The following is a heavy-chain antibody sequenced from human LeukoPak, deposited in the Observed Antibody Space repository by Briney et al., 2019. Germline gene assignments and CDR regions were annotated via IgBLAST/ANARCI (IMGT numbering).Heavy chain of an antibody. V-gene: IGHV3-49*03. D-gene: IGHD4-17*01. CDR2: IRSKAYGGTT. Sequence: QPGRSLRLSCTASGFTFGDYAMSWFRQAPGKGLEWVGFIRSKAYGGTTEYAASVKGRFTISRDDSKSIAYLQMNSLKTEDTAVYYCTRQADTGYGDYSDYWGRGTLVTVSS. CDR3: TRQADTGYGDYSDY. J-gene: IGHJ4*02. CDR1: GFTFGDYA.